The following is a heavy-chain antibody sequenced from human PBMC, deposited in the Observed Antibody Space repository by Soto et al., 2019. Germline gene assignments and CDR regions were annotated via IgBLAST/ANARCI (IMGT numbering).Heavy chain of an antibody. J-gene: IGHJ4*02. CDR2: IHDSGST. CDR1: GGSINGFY. Sequence: LSLTCTVFGGSINGFYWSWIRQPPGKGLEWIAYIHDSGSTKYNSSVKSRVTISVDKSKNQFSLDLSSVTAADTAVYYCARVRGYYNSTVFLYYFDYGGRGPLVTVP. CDR3: ARVRGYYNSTVFLYYFDY. V-gene: IGHV4-59*01. D-gene: IGHD2-2*01.